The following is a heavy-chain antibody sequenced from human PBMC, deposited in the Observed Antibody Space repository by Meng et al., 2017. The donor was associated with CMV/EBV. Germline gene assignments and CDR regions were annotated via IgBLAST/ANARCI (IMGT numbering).Heavy chain of an antibody. J-gene: IGHJ4*02. D-gene: IGHD1-7*01. CDR1: GFTFSSYA. Sequence: GGSLRLSCAASGFTFSSYAMHWVRQAPGKGLERVAVISYDGSNKYYADSVKGRFTISRDNSKNTLYLQMNSLRAEDTAVYYCARGLGVELRDWFDYWGQGTLVTVSS. CDR2: ISYDGSNK. CDR3: ARGLGVELRDWFDY. V-gene: IGHV3-30-3*01.